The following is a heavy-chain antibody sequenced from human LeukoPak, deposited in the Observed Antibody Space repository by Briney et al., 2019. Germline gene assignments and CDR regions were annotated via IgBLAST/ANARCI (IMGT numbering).Heavy chain of an antibody. CDR3: VGVRTEWYLDL. Sequence: PGESLRLSCAASGFIFSSSWMTWVRQAPGLGLEWVANIRQDGNEIFYVDSVKGRFTITRDNAKNSLYLQMNSLRAEDTAIYYCVGVRTEWYLDLWGRGTLVTVSS. D-gene: IGHD3/OR15-3a*01. CDR1: GFIFSSSW. CDR2: IRQDGNEI. V-gene: IGHV3-7*01. J-gene: IGHJ2*01.